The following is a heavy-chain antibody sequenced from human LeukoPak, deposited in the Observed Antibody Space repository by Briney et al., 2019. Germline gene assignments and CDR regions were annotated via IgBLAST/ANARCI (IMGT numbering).Heavy chain of an antibody. J-gene: IGHJ4*02. CDR3: AREDGYCSGGNCYSYFDS. Sequence: GGSLRLSCAASGFTFSHFWMSWVRQAPGKGLEWVAYIKKTGSETYYVDSVKGRFTITRDSTRNSLFLQMYSLRAEDTAVYFCAREDGYCSGGNCYSYFDSWGQGTLVTVSS. CDR2: IKKTGSET. CDR1: GFTFSHFW. V-gene: IGHV3-7*01. D-gene: IGHD2-15*01.